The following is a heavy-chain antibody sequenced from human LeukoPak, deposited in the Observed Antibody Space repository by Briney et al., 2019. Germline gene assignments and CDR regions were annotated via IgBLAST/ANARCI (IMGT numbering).Heavy chain of an antibody. V-gene: IGHV4-59*08. D-gene: IGHD3-3*01. CDR2: IYYSGST. CDR1: GGSISSYY. J-gene: IGHJ4*02. CDR3: ARGSYDFWSGYYTAVDY. Sequence: PSETLSLTCTVSGGSISSYYWSWIRQPPGKGLEWIGYIYYSGSTNYNPSLKSRVTISVDTSKNQFSLKLSSVTAADTAVYHCARGSYDFWSGYYTAVDYWGQGTLVTVSS.